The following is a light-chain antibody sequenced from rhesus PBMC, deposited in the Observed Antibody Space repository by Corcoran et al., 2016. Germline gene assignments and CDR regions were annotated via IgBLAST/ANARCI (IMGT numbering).Light chain of an antibody. CDR3: QHSSNLWT. CDR1: QRVGSY. Sequence: ETVVTQSPATPSLSSGERATLSCRASQRVGSYLAWYQQKPGQAPRLRNYGAFSRATGNPDRFSGSGSGTDFPLTLRTLGPEDVWVYCCQHSSNLWTFGQGTKVEIK. J-gene: IGKJ1*01. V-gene: IGKV3-24*04. CDR2: GAF.